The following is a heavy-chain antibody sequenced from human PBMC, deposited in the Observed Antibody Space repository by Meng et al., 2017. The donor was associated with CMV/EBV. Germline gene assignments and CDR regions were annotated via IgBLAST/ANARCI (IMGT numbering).Heavy chain of an antibody. CDR2: IKQDGSEK. CDR3: ARDRVDGITGTTSGYDY. D-gene: IGHD1-7*01. CDR1: GFTFSSYW. V-gene: IGHV3-7*03. Sequence: GESLKISCAVSGFTFSSYWMSWVRQAPGKGLEWVANIKQDGSEKYYVDSVKGRFTISRDNAKNSLYLQMNSLRAEDTAVYYCARDRVDGITGTTSGYDYWGQGTLVTVSS. J-gene: IGHJ4*02.